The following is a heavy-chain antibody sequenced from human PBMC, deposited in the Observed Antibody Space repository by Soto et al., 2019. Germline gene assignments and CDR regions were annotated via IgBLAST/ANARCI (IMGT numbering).Heavy chain of an antibody. D-gene: IGHD4-17*01. V-gene: IGHV1-69*02. Sequence: QVQLVQSGAEVKKPGSSVKVSCKASGGTFSSYTISWVRQAPGQGREWMGRIIPILGIANYAQKFQGRVTSTEDKPPSTAYMELGSLRSEDTAVYYCARGSFNCGGYYDYYFMDVWGKGTTVTVSS. J-gene: IGHJ6*03. CDR3: ARGSFNCGGYYDYYFMDV. CDR2: IIPILGIA. CDR1: GGTFSSYT.